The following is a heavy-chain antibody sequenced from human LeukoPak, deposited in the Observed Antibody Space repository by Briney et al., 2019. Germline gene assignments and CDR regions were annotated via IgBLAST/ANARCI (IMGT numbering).Heavy chain of an antibody. Sequence: GGSLRLSCAASGFTFSSYWMTWVRQAPGKGLEWVANIKHNGDELNYVDSVEDRFTISRDNAKDSLYLHMTSLRAEDTAVYYCARELRTFDSWGQGTLVTVSS. J-gene: IGHJ4*02. D-gene: IGHD3-16*01. CDR3: ARELRTFDS. V-gene: IGHV3-7*01. CDR1: GFTFSSYW. CDR2: IKHNGDEL.